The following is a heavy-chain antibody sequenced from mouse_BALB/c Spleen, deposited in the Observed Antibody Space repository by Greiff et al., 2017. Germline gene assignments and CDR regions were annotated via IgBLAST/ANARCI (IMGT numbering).Heavy chain of an antibody. Sequence: QVQLKESGPELVKPGASVKMSCKASGYTFTDYVISWVKQRTGQGLEWIGEIYPGSGSTYYNEKFKGKATLTADKSSNTAYMQLSSLTSEDSAVYFCARRNWDEGFAYWGQGTLVTVSA. D-gene: IGHD4-1*01. CDR3: ARRNWDEGFAY. V-gene: IGHV1-77*01. CDR1: GYTFTDYV. CDR2: IYPGSGST. J-gene: IGHJ3*01.